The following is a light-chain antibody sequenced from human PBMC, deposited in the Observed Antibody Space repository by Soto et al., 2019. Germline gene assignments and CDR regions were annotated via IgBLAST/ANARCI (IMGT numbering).Light chain of an antibody. Sequence: EIVMTQSPDTLSASPGERATLSCRASQSVSSNVAWYQQKPGQGPRLLIYGASTRATSFPARFSGSGSGTESSLTISSLQSEDFAVYYCQQYNTWPRTFGQGTKVDIK. V-gene: IGKV3-15*01. CDR1: QSVSSN. J-gene: IGKJ1*01. CDR2: GAS. CDR3: QQYNTWPRT.